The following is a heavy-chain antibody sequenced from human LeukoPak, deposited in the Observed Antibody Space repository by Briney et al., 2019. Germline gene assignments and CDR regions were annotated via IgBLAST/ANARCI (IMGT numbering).Heavy chain of an antibody. J-gene: IGHJ4*02. CDR1: GFTFSNYW. CDR2: IKQDGSEK. CDR3: ARDLSGISDY. D-gene: IGHD3-16*02. V-gene: IGHV3-7*01. Sequence: GGSLRLSCAASGFTFSNYWMNWVRQAPGKGLEWVANIKQDGSEKYYVDSVKGRFTISRDNAKNSLYLQMNSLRAEDTAVYYCARDLSGISDYWGQGTLVTVSS.